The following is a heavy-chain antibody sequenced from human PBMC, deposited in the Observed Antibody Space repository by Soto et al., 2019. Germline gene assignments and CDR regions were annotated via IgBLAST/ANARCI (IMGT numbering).Heavy chain of an antibody. Sequence: GGPLRLSCVASTFTFTKYAMTWVRQAPGEGLEWVSAISGSGGTTYYAESVKGRFSISRDNSKNTLYLHLNSLRVEDTAIYYCATISDRGIAAALDSWGQGTLVTVSS. CDR3: ATISDRGIAAALDS. CDR2: ISGSGGTT. J-gene: IGHJ4*02. D-gene: IGHD6-13*01. V-gene: IGHV3-23*01. CDR1: TFTFTKYA.